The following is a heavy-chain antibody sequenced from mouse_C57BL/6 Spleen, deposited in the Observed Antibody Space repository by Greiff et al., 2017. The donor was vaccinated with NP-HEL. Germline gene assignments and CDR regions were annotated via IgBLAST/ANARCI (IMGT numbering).Heavy chain of an antibody. D-gene: IGHD2-5*01. J-gene: IGHJ3*01. CDR2: IYPSDSET. V-gene: IGHV1-61*01. CDR1: GYTFTSYW. Sequence: VQLQQPGAELVRPGSSVKLSCKASGYTFTSYWMDWVKPRPGQGLEWIGNIYPSDSETHYNQKFKDKATLTVDKSSSTAYMQLSSLTSEDSAVYYCASSILYYSNYERLAYWGQGTLVTVSA. CDR3: ASSILYYSNYERLAY.